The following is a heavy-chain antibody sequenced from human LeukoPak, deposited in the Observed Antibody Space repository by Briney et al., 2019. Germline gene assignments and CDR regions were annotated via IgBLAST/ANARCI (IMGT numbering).Heavy chain of an antibody. V-gene: IGHV1-46*01. J-gene: IGHJ4*02. D-gene: IGHD6-13*01. CDR3: ARDLSGIAAAAPDY. CDR2: INPSGGRT. Sequence: XVXQAPGQXVEWRGIINPSGGRTSYAQQFQGRVTMTRDTSTSTVYMELSSLRSEDTAVYYCARDLSGIAAAAPDYWGQGTLVTVSS.